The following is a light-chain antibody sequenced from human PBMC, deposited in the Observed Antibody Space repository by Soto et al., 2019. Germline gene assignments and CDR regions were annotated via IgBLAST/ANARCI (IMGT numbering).Light chain of an antibody. Sequence: DIQMTQSPASLSASVGDRVTISCRASQSIGRNLNWYQQKPGKAPTLLMFTSSNLQGGVPSRFSGSGSGTDFILTISSLQPEDFATYYCQQSYSTPPTFGQGTKVEIK. V-gene: IGKV1-39*01. CDR3: QQSYSTPPT. CDR2: TSS. CDR1: QSIGRN. J-gene: IGKJ1*01.